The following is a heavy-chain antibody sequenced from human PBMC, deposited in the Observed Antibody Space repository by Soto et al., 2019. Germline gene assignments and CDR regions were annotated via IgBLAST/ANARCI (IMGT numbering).Heavy chain of an antibody. V-gene: IGHV3-30*03. Sequence: LRLSCAASGFTFTNYDMHWVRQAPGKGLEWMALILHDGSAEYYADSVKGRFTISRDNSKNTLYLQMNSLRAEDTAVYYCARSRDGYSFYFYYGMDGWGKGTTVTVSS. J-gene: IGHJ6*01. CDR1: GFTFTNYD. D-gene: IGHD4-4*01. CDR2: ILHDGSAE. CDR3: ARSRDGYSFYFYYGMDG.